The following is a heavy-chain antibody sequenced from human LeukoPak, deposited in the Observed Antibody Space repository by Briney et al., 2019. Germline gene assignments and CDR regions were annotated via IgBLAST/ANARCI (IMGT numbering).Heavy chain of an antibody. D-gene: IGHD1-26*01. CDR3: ARGRGSYSADY. CDR1: RFTFSNYP. CDR2: LSYDGSNE. Sequence: GGSLRLSRAASRFTFSNYPMHWVRQAPGKALEWVALLSYDGSNEYYADSVKGRFTISRDNSKNTLYLQMNSLRAEDTAVYYCARGRGSYSADYWGQGTLVTVSS. V-gene: IGHV3-30-3*01. J-gene: IGHJ4*02.